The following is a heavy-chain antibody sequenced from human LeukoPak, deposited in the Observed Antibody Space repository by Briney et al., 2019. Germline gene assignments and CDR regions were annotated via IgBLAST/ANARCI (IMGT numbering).Heavy chain of an antibody. Sequence: SETLSLTCTVSGGSISSYYWSWIRQPPGKGLEWIGNIYYSGSTNYNPSLKSRVTISVDTSKNQFSLKLSSVTAADTAVYYCARQGNRGGWFDPWGQGTLVTVSS. CDR2: IYYSGST. CDR1: GGSISSYY. D-gene: IGHD6-25*01. CDR3: ARQGNRGGWFDP. V-gene: IGHV4-59*08. J-gene: IGHJ5*02.